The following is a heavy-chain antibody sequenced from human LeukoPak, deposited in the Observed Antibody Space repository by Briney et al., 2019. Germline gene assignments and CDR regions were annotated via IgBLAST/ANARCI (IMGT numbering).Heavy chain of an antibody. Sequence: PSETLSLTCTVSGGSISSYYWSWIRQPPGKGLEWIGYNYYSGSTNYNPSLKSRVTISVDTSKNQFSLKLSSVTAADSAVYYCARQTDIVVVVAAGLGWFDPWGQGTLVTVSS. V-gene: IGHV4-59*08. CDR3: ARQTDIVVVVAAGLGWFDP. CDR1: GGSISSYY. CDR2: NYYSGST. J-gene: IGHJ5*02. D-gene: IGHD2-15*01.